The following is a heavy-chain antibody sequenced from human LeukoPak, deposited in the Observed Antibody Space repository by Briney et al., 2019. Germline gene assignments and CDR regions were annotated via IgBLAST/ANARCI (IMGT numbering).Heavy chain of an antibody. J-gene: IGHJ4*02. V-gene: IGHV3-7*01. CDR2: IKQDGSEK. Sequence: PGPSLRLSCAASGPTFSNFWMRWVRQPPGKGMEWVANIKQDGSEKYYVDSVKGRFTISRDNAKNSLYLQMSSLRGDDTALYYCASEDNTGSSAYWGQGTLVTVSS. CDR3: ASEDNTGSSAY. CDR1: GPTFSNFW. D-gene: IGHD3-22*01.